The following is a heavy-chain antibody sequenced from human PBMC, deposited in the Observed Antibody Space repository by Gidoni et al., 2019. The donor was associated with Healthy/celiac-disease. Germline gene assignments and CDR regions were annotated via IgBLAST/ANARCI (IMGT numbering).Heavy chain of an antibody. D-gene: IGHD3-16*01. J-gene: IGHJ5*02. CDR2: ISGSGGST. CDR1: VFPFSSYA. Sequence: EVQLLESGGGLVQPGVSLRLSCAASVFPFSSYAMSWVRQAPGKGLAWVSAISGSGGSTYYADSVEGRFTISSDNSKNTLYRQMNSRRAEDTAVYYCVPPRGEFGGVMTWGQGTLVTVSS. V-gene: IGHV3-23*01. CDR3: VPPRGEFGGVMT.